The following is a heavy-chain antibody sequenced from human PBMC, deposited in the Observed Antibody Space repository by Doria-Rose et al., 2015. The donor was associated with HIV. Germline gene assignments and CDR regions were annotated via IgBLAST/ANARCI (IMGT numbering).Heavy chain of an antibody. CDR3: VKVRRAVFGFDI. CDR2: ISGGGDIT. V-gene: IGHV3-23*01. CDR1: GFTFSSYA. D-gene: IGHD3-16*01. J-gene: IGHJ3*02. Sequence: CLVSGFTFSSYAMSWVLQAPGQGLEWVSDISGGGDITYYAGSVKGRFTISRDNSKNTLHLQMNSLRAEDTAVYYCVKVRRAVFGFDIWGQGTMVTVSS.